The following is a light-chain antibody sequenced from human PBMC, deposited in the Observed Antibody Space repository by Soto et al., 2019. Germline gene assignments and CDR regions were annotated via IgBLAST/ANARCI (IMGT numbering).Light chain of an antibody. Sequence: EIVLTQSPGTLSLSPGERATLSCRASQSVSSNYFAWYQQKPGQAPRLLIYGASSRATGIPDRFSGSGSGTDFTLTISRLEPADFAVYYCQQYDSSPWTFGQGTKVEI. CDR1: QSVSSNY. CDR2: GAS. CDR3: QQYDSSPWT. J-gene: IGKJ1*01. V-gene: IGKV3-20*01.